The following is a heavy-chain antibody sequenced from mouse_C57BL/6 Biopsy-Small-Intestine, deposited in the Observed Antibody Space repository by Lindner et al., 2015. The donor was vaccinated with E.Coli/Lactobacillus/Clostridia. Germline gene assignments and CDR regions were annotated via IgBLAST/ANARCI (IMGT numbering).Heavy chain of an antibody. CDR2: VNPNYGAT. CDR3: ARSLYGQYYFDY. CDR1: GYSSTDYN. V-gene: IGHV1-39*01. Sequence: EVQLQESGPELVKPGASVKISCKASGYSSTDYNMNWVKQSNGKSLECIGVVNPNYGATSYNQKFKGKATLTVDQSSSTAYVHLNSLTSEDSAVYFCARSLYGQYYFDYWGQGTTLTVSS. J-gene: IGHJ2*01. D-gene: IGHD1-1*02.